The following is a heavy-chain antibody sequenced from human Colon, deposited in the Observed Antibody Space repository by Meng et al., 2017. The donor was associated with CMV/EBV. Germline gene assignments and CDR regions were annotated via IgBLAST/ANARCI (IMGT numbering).Heavy chain of an antibody. CDR3: AHKSLPAAFFDY. D-gene: IGHD2-2*01. V-gene: IGHV2-5*02. J-gene: IGHJ4*02. CDR1: VLSAKNYEVG. Sequence: HIIKNEARPTPVKSTHTLTLTCTFSVLSAKNYEVGVGGFRQPPAKAPQWLALIYLDDDNRYWSSLGNRLTLTHDASKNQVVLTMTYMDPVDTTTYYCAHKSLPAAFFDYWSQGTLVTVSS. CDR2: IYLDDDN.